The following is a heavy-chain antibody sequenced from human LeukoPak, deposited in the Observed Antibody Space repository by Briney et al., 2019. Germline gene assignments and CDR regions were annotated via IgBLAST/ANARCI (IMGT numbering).Heavy chain of an antibody. Sequence: SETLSLTCSVSGGYISSSSYYWGWIRQPPGKGLEWIGEINHSGSTNYNPSLKSRVTISVDTSKNQFSLKLSSVTAADTAVYYCAIHSYSSGWWAIDYWGQGALATVSS. CDR1: GGYISSSSYY. CDR3: AIHSYSSGWWAIDY. D-gene: IGHD6-19*01. J-gene: IGHJ4*02. CDR2: INHSGST. V-gene: IGHV4-39*07.